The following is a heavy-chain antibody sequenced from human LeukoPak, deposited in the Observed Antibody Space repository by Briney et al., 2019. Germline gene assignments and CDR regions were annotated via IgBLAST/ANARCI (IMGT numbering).Heavy chain of an antibody. D-gene: IGHD1-26*01. CDR1: GGSFSVYY. V-gene: IGHV4-34*01. CDR3: ARWEGGSYYDFDY. CDR2: INHSGST. J-gene: IGHJ4*02. Sequence: SETLSLTSAVYGGSFSVYYWSWIRQPPGKGLEWIGEINHSGSTNYNPSLKSRVTISVDTSKNQFSLQLSSVTAADTAVYYCARWEGGSYYDFDYWGQGALVTVSS.